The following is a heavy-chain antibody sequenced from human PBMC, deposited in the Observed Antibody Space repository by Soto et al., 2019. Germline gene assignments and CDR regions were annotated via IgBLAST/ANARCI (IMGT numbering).Heavy chain of an antibody. Sequence: TSETLSLTGTVFGDCISSGGCYWSWILQHAGTGLELIFSTYYIGITYYNPSLKSRVTISLDTSKNQFSLSLSCGGAADTFVYYCARAFRYGFSPAYFYDMDISGQGTTVAVSS. CDR3: ARAFRYGFSPAYFYDMDI. D-gene: IGHD1-20*01. CDR2: TYYIGIT. V-gene: IGHV4-31*03. J-gene: IGHJ6*02. CDR1: GDCISSGGCY.